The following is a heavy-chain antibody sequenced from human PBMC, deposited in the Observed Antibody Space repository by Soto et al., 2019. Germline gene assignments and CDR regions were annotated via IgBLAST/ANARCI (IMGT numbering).Heavy chain of an antibody. J-gene: IGHJ5*02. Sequence: PSETLSLTGTVSGGSISSGDYHRSWIRQPPGKRLEWIGYIYYSGSTYYNPSLKSRVTISVDTSKNQFSLKLSSVTAADTAVYYCASSTPNCSGGSCYSPSNNWFDPWGQGTLVAVSS. CDR1: GGSISSGDYH. V-gene: IGHV4-30-4*01. CDR2: IYYSGST. CDR3: ASSTPNCSGGSCYSPSNNWFDP. D-gene: IGHD2-15*01.